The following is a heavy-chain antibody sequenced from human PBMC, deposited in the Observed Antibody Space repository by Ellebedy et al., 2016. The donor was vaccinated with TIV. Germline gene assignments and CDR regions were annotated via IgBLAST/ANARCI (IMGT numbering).Heavy chain of an antibody. D-gene: IGHD1-26*01. V-gene: IGHV5-51*01. J-gene: IGHJ5*02. CDR3: ARHLLSGSYYVGDWFDP. Sequence: GGSLRLSCKGGGYTFTSYWIGWVRQMPGKGLEWMGIIHPGYSDTRYNPSFQGQVTTSADKSISTAYLQWSSLKASDTAMYYCARHLLSGSYYVGDWFDPWGQGTLVTVSS. CDR1: GYTFTSYW. CDR2: IHPGYSDT.